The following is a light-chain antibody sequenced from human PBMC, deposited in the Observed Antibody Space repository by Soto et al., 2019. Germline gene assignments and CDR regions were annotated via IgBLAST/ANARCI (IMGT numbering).Light chain of an antibody. V-gene: IGLV1-51*01. J-gene: IGLJ2*01. Sequence: QSVLTPSRSVSAAPGEKVASSYSGSSSYIGGNYVSWYQVLPRTAPKLLIYDNYKRHSGIPDRFSGSKSGTSATLGITELQTGDEAGYYCGTWDSSLQTVVVGGGTKFTVL. CDR2: DNY. CDR1: SSYIGGNY. CDR3: GTWDSSLQTVV.